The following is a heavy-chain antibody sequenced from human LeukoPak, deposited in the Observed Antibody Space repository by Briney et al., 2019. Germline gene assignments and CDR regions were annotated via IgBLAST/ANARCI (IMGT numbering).Heavy chain of an antibody. J-gene: IGHJ4*02. CDR2: VRYDGTTK. CDR3: AKDIALYREPLDY. Sequence: GGFLRLSCAASGFTFSSNGMHWVRQAPGKGLEWVAFVRYDGTTKYYVDSVKGRFTISRDNSKNTLYLQMNSLRAEDTAVYYCAKDIALYREPLDYWGQGALVTVSS. D-gene: IGHD1-26*01. V-gene: IGHV3-30*02. CDR1: GFTFSSNG.